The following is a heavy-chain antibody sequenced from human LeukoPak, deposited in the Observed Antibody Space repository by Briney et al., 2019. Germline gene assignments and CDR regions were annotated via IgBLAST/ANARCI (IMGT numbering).Heavy chain of an antibody. V-gene: IGHV3-53*01. CDR3: AREKNSDDAFDI. D-gene: IGHD1/OR15-1a*01. Sequence: GGSLRLSCAASGFTVSTDYMSWVRQAPGKGLEWVSTIYSGGNTYYSDSVKGRFTISRDNSKNTVYLQMNSLRAEDPAVYYCAREKNSDDAFDIWGKGQWSPSLQ. CDR2: IYSGGNT. CDR1: GFTVSTDY. J-gene: IGHJ3*02.